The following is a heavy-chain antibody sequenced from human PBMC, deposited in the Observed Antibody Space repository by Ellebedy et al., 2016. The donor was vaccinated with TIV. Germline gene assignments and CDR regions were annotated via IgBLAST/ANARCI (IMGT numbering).Heavy chain of an antibody. CDR1: GGSISSYY. Sequence: MPSETLSLTCTVSGGSISSYYWSWIRQPPGKGLEWIGYIYYSGSTNYNPSLKSRVTISVATSKNQFSLKLSSVTAADTAVYYCARYPGVADHYFDYWGQGTLVTVSS. D-gene: IGHD6-19*01. V-gene: IGHV4-59*01. J-gene: IGHJ4*02. CDR2: IYYSGST. CDR3: ARYPGVADHYFDY.